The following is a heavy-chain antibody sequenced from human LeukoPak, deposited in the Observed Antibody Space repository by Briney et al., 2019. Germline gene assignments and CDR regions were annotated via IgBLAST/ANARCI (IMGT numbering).Heavy chain of an antibody. CDR2: INPNSGGT. CDR1: GYTFTSYY. CDR3: ARGLTDPFYCSGGSCYSGYNWFDP. V-gene: IGHV1-2*02. J-gene: IGHJ5*02. D-gene: IGHD2-15*01. Sequence: ASVKVSCKASGYTFTSYYMHWVRQAPGQGLEWMGWINPNSGGTNYAQKFQGRVTTTRDTSISTAYMELSRLRSDDTAVYYCARGLTDPFYCSGGSCYSGYNWFDPWGQGTLVTVSS.